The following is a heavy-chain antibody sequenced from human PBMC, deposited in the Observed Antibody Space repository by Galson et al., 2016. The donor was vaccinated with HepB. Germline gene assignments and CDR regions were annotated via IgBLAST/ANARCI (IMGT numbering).Heavy chain of an antibody. CDR2: IYPGDSDT. Sequence: QSGAEVKEPGESLRISCETSGYKFASLWIAWVRQRAGEGLEWMGVIYPGDSDTKYSPPFQGQVLISADKSTNTPYLQWSSLTTSDTAIYYGARRGHNNGLDFWGPGTPVSVS. CDR1: GYKFASLW. V-gene: IGHV5-51*01. J-gene: IGHJ4*02. D-gene: IGHD5-24*01. CDR3: ARRGHNNGLDF.